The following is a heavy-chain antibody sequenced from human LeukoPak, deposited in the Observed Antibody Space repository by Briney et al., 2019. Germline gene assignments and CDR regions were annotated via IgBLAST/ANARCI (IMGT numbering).Heavy chain of an antibody. V-gene: IGHV4-38-2*02. CDR3: AKTLAAGGQFYFDY. CDR1: GYSISSGYY. CDR2: IYHSGST. D-gene: IGHD2-15*01. J-gene: IGHJ4*02. Sequence: SETLSLTCTVSGYSISSGYYWGWIRQPPGKGLEWIGSIYHSGSTYYNPSLKSRVTISVDTSKNQFSLKLSSVTAADTAIYYCAKTLAAGGQFYFDYWGQGTLVTVSS.